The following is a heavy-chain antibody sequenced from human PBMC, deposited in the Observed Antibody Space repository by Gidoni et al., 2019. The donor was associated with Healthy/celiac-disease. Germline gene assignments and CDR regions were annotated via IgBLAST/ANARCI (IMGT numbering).Heavy chain of an antibody. CDR1: GYTFTGYY. CDR2: INPNSGGT. Sequence: QVQLVQSGAEVKKPGASVKVSCTASGYTFTGYYMHWVRQAPGQGLAWMGWINPNSGGTNYAQKFQGRVTMTRDTSISTAYMELSRLRSDDTAVYYCARDLIAAAAVGMDVWGQGTTVTVSS. J-gene: IGHJ6*02. V-gene: IGHV1-2*02. CDR3: ARDLIAAAAVGMDV. D-gene: IGHD6-13*01.